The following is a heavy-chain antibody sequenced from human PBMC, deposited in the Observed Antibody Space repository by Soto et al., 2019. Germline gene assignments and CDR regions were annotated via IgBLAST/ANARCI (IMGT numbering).Heavy chain of an antibody. CDR2: INPSGGST. D-gene: IGHD3-22*01. V-gene: IGHV1-46*01. CDR3: ARSDLYYYDSSGYYLDV. CDR1: GYTFTSYY. Sequence: ASVKVSCKASGYTFTSYYMHWVRQAPGQGLEWMGIINPSGGSTSYAQKFQGRVTMTRDTSTSTVYMELSSLRSEDTAVYYCARSDLYYYDSSGYYLDVWGQGTTVTVSS. J-gene: IGHJ6*02.